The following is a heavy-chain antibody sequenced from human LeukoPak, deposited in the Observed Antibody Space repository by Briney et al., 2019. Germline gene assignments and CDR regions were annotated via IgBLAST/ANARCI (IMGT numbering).Heavy chain of an antibody. J-gene: IGHJ4*02. CDR2: ISSSGSPK. CDR1: GFTFSYFE. V-gene: IGHV3-48*03. D-gene: IGHD5-12*01. CDR3: ARDGYSGCDYDY. Sequence: GGSLRLSCAASGFTFSYFEMNCVRQAPGKGLELVSYISSSGSPKYYADSVKGRFTISRDNAKNSLYLQMNSLRAEDTAVYYRARDGYSGCDYDYWGQGTLATVSS.